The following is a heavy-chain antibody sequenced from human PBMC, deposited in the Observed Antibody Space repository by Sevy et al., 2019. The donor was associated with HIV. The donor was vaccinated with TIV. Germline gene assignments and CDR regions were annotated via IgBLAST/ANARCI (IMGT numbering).Heavy chain of an antibody. V-gene: IGHV1-18*01. CDR1: GYTFTSYG. J-gene: IGHJ5*02. Sequence: ASVKVSCKASGYTFTSYGISWVRQAPGQGLEWMGWISAYNGNTNYAQKLQGRVTMTTDTSTSTAYMELRSLRSDDTAVYYCARTRGQFYCSSTSCYSTYNWFDPWGQGTLVTVSS. CDR2: ISAYNGNT. D-gene: IGHD2-2*01. CDR3: ARTRGQFYCSSTSCYSTYNWFDP.